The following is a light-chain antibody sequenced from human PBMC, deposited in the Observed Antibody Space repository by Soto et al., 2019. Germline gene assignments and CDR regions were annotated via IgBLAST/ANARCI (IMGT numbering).Light chain of an antibody. CDR3: QQSYRTPLT. J-gene: IGKJ4*01. CDR1: QSISNN. V-gene: IGKV1-39*01. CDR2: AAS. Sequence: DIQMTQSPSSLSASVGDRVTITCRASQSISNNLNWYQQKPGKAPHLLIYAASSLQSGVPSRFSGSGSGTDFTLVINSLQPEDFTTYYCQQSYRTPLTFGGGTKVEIK.